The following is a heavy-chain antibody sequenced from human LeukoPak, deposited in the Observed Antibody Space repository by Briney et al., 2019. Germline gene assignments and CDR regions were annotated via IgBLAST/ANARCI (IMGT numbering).Heavy chain of an antibody. CDR2: IYYSGST. V-gene: IGHV4-30-4*08. CDR3: ARGIVVVPAAGSDAFDI. D-gene: IGHD2-2*01. CDR1: GGSISSGDYY. Sequence: SETLSLTCIVSGGSISSGDYYWSWIRQPPGKGLEWIGYIYYSGSTYYNPSLKSRVTISVDTSKNQFSLKLSSVTAADTAVYYCARGIVVVPAAGSDAFDIWGQGTMVTVSS. J-gene: IGHJ3*02.